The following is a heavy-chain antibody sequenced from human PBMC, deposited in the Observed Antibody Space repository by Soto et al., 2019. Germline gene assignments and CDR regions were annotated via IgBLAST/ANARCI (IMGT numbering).Heavy chain of an antibody. Sequence: SVKVSCKASGGTFSSYAISWVRQAPGQGLEWMGGIIPIFGTASYAQKFQGRVTITADESTSTAYMELSSLRSEDTAVYYCARGKGYCSSTSCQGLMDVWGQGTTVTVSS. D-gene: IGHD2-2*01. CDR2: IIPIFGTA. CDR1: GGTFSSYA. J-gene: IGHJ6*02. V-gene: IGHV1-69*13. CDR3: ARGKGYCSSTSCQGLMDV.